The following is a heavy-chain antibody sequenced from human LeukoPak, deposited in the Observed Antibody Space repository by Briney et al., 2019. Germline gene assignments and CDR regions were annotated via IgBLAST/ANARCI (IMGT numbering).Heavy chain of an antibody. D-gene: IGHD6-13*01. J-gene: IGHJ6*02. CDR3: ARVMAAAVYGMDV. CDR1: GFTVSSNY. V-gene: IGHV3-53*01. Sequence: QTGGSLRLSCAASGFTVSSNYMSWVRQAPGKGLEWVSVIYSGGSTYYADSVKGRFTISRDNSKSTLYLQMNSLRAEDTAVYYCARVMAAAVYGMDVWGQGTTVTISS. CDR2: IYSGGST.